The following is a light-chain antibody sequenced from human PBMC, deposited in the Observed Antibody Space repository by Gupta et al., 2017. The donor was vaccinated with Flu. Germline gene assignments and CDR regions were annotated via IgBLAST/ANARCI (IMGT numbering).Light chain of an antibody. V-gene: IGKV3-20*01. Sequence: EVVLTQSPGTLSLSPGERATLSCRASQRVSSNYLAWYQQKPGQAPRLLIYGASSSATGIPDRCSGSGSGTEVTLTISRLEHEDFAGYYCQKQGSSTLTFGRGTKVEIK. CDR1: QRVSSNY. J-gene: IGKJ4*02. CDR2: GAS. CDR3: QKQGSSTLT.